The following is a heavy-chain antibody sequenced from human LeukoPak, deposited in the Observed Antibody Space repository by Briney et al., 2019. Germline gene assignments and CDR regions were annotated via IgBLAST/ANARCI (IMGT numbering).Heavy chain of an antibody. Sequence: GASVKVSCKASGYTFSNYGITWVRQAPGQGLEWMGWISAYSGNTNYAQNFQGRVTMTTDTPTNTAYMELRSLRSDDTAVYYCAKNRDQWLVPEGYFHHWGQGTLVTVSS. D-gene: IGHD6-19*01. CDR1: GYTFSNYG. J-gene: IGHJ1*01. V-gene: IGHV1-18*01. CDR2: ISAYSGNT. CDR3: AKNRDQWLVPEGYFHH.